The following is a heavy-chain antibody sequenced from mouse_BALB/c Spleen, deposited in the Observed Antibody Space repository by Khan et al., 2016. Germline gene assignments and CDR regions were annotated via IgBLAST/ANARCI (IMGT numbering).Heavy chain of an antibody. Sequence: EVQLVESGPGLVKPSQSLSLTCTVTGYSITSDYAWNWIRQFPGNKLEWMGYISYSGSTSYNPSLKSRISITRDTSKNQFFLQLNSVTTEDTATYYCARIVIYDGYYGHAMDYWGQGTSVTVSS. CDR3: ARIVIYDGYYGHAMDY. J-gene: IGHJ4*01. CDR1: GYSITSDYA. D-gene: IGHD2-3*01. V-gene: IGHV3-2*02. CDR2: ISYSGST.